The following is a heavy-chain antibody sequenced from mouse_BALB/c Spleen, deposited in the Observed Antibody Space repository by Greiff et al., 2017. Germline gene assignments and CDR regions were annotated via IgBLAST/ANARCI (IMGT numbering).Heavy chain of an antibody. CDR1: GFTFSSYA. Sequence: EVQRVESGGGLVKPGGSLKLSCAASGFTFSSYAMSWVRQTPEKRLEWVASISSGGSTYYPDSVKGRFTISRDNARNILYLQMSSLRSEDTAMYYCARGEGYYSYYFDYWGQGTTLTVAS. V-gene: IGHV5-6-5*01. D-gene: IGHD2-3*01. CDR2: ISSGGST. CDR3: ARGEGYYSYYFDY. J-gene: IGHJ2*01.